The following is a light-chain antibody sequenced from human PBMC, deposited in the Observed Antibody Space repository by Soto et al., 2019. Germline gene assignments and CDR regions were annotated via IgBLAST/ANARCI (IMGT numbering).Light chain of an antibody. Sequence: QSVLTQPASVSGSPGQSITISCTGTSSDIGAYNSVSWYQHHPGKAPKLIVFQVSFRPSAVSDRFSGSKSDNTASLTISGLQTEDEADYYCNSYVGSNNYVFGTGTKVTVL. V-gene: IGLV2-14*01. CDR2: QVS. J-gene: IGLJ1*01. CDR3: NSYVGSNNYV. CDR1: SSDIGAYNS.